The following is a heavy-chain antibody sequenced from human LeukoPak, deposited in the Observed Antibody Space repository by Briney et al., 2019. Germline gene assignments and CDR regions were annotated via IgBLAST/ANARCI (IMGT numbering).Heavy chain of an antibody. V-gene: IGHV3-21*01. CDR2: ISSSSSYI. Sequence: PGGSLRLSCAASGFTFSSYSMNWVRQAPGKGLEWVSSISSSSSYIYYADSVKGRFTISRDNAKNSLYLQMNSLRAEDTAVYYCARVVGQWPLSFDYWGQGTLVTVSS. CDR3: ARVVGQWPLSFDY. J-gene: IGHJ4*02. D-gene: IGHD6-19*01. CDR1: GFTFSSYS.